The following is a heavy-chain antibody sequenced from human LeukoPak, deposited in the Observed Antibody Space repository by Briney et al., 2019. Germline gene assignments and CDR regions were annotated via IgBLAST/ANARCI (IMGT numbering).Heavy chain of an antibody. CDR3: ARTRGSPTNAFDI. Sequence: SGTLSLTCTVSGGSISSYYWSWIRQPPGKGLEWIGYIYYSGSTNYNPSLKSRVTISVDTSKNQFSLKLSSVTAADTAVYYCARTRGSPTNAFDIWGQGTIVTVSS. CDR1: GGSISSYY. V-gene: IGHV4-59*01. CDR2: IYYSGST. D-gene: IGHD1-26*01. J-gene: IGHJ3*02.